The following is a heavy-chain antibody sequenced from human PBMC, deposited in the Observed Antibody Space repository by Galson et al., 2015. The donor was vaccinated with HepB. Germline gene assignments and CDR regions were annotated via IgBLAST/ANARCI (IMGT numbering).Heavy chain of an antibody. V-gene: IGHV3-7*03. D-gene: IGHD2-2*01. CDR3: ARISSVVVPAGTLDY. J-gene: IGHJ4*02. CDR2: IKQDGSEK. CDR1: GFTFSSYW. Sequence: SLRLSCAASGFTFSSYWMSWVRQAPGKGLEWVANIKQDGSEKYYVDSVKGRFTISRDNAKNSLYLQMNSLRAEDTAVYYCARISSVVVPAGTLDYWGQGTLVTVSS.